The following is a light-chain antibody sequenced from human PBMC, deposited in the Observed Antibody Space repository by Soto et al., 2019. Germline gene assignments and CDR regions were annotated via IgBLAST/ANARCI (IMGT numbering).Light chain of an antibody. CDR2: EDS. J-gene: IGLJ2*01. V-gene: IGLV2-23*01. CDR1: SSDVGSYNL. Sequence: QSALTQPASVSGSPGQSITISCTGTSSDVGSYNLVSWYQHHPGKAPKLMIFEDSKRPSGVSNRFSGSKSGNMASLTISGRQAEDEADYYCWSYAGSSTLVFGGWTKVTVL. CDR3: WSYAGSSTLV.